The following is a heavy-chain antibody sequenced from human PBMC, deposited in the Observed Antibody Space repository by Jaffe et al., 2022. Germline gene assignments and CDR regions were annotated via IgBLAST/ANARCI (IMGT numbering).Heavy chain of an antibody. CDR2: ISSSSSYI. V-gene: IGHV3-21*01. J-gene: IGHJ3*02. Sequence: EVQLVESGGGLVKPGGSLRLSCAASGFTFSSYSMNWVRQAPGKGLEWVSSISSSSSYIYYADSVKGRFTISRDNAKNSLYLQMNSLRAEDTAVYYCARDKNILTGYYHDAFDIWGQGTMVTVSS. CDR1: GFTFSSYS. D-gene: IGHD3-9*01. CDR3: ARDKNILTGYYHDAFDI.